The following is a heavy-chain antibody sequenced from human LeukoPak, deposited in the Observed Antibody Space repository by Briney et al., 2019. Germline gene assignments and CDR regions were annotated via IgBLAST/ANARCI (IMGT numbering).Heavy chain of an antibody. Sequence: SETLSLTCTVSGDSISSDSYYWSWIRQHPGRGLEWIGYIYYSGSTYYNPSLKSRVTISVDTSKNQFSLKLSSVTAADTAVYYCARAPSNLGYCSSTSCPDYFDYWGQGTLVTVSS. CDR3: ARAPSNLGYCSSTSCPDYFDY. CDR2: IYYSGST. CDR1: GDSISSDSYY. J-gene: IGHJ4*02. V-gene: IGHV4-30-4*08. D-gene: IGHD2-2*01.